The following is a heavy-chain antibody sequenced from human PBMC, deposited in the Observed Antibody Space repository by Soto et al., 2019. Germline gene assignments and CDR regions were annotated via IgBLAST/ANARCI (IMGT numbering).Heavy chain of an antibody. CDR3: ASGIVGATTYGMDV. V-gene: IGHV3-20*04. CDR2: INWNGGST. Sequence: GGSLRLSCAASGFTFEDYGMSWVRQAPGKGLEWVSGINWNGGSTGYTDSVKGRFTISRDNAKNSLYLQMNSLRAEDTALYYCASGIVGATTYGMDVWGQGTTVTVSS. D-gene: IGHD1-26*01. CDR1: GFTFEDYG. J-gene: IGHJ6*02.